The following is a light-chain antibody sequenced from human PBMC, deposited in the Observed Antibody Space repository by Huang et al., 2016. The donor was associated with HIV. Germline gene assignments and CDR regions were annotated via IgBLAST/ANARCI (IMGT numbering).Light chain of an antibody. J-gene: IGKJ3*01. CDR1: QDITNN. Sequence: DIQVTQSPSSLSASVGDRVTIFCQASQDITNNLNWYQQKPGKAPKLQSYDESNLETGVPSKFSGNGSGTKFSFSISNVQPEDIATYYYQQYDDLPPTFGPGTKVNIE. CDR2: DES. CDR3: QQYDDLPPT. V-gene: IGKV1-33*01.